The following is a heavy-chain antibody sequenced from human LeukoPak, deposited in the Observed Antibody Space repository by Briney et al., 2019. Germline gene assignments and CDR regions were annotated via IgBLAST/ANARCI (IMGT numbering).Heavy chain of an antibody. CDR2: IIPIFGTA. D-gene: IGHD6-13*01. CDR1: GGTFSSYA. V-gene: IGHV1-69*13. J-gene: IGHJ6*03. CDR3: ARDSSWYIRTNGHYYYYMDV. Sequence: ALVKVPCKASGGTFSSYAISWVRQAPGQGLEWMGGIIPIFGTANYAQKFQGRVTITADESTSTAYMELSSLRSEGTAVYYCARDSSWYIRTNGHYYYYMDVWGKGTTVTVSS.